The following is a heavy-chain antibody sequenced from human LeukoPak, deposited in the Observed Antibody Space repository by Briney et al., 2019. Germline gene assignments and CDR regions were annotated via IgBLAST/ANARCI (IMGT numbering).Heavy chain of an antibody. CDR2: IKQDGSEK. J-gene: IGHJ4*02. CDR1: RFTLGSYW. Sequence: GGSLRLSYAASRFTLGSYWMSWVRQAPGKGLEWVANIKQDGSEKYYVDSVKGRFTISRDNAKNSLHLQMNSLRAEDTAVYYCAKEYSSSSHFDYWGQGTLVTVSS. D-gene: IGHD6-6*01. V-gene: IGHV3-7*01. CDR3: AKEYSSSSHFDY.